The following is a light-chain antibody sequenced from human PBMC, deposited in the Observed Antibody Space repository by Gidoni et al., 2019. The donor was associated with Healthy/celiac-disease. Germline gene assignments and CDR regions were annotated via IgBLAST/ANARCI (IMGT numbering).Light chain of an antibody. CDR1: QSVSSY. Sequence: EIVLTQSPATLSLSPGERAPLSCRASQSVSSYLAWYQQKPGQAPMLLIYDSSNRATGIPARFSGSGSGTDFTLTICSLEPEDFAVYYCQQRSNQITFGQGTRLEIK. J-gene: IGKJ5*01. CDR2: DSS. CDR3: QQRSNQIT. V-gene: IGKV3-11*01.